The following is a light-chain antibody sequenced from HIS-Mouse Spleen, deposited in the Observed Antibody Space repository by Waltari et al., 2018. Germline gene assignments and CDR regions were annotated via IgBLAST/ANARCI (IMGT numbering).Light chain of an antibody. Sequence: QSALTQPASVSGSPGQSITISCTGTSSDVGGYNYVSWYQQHPGKAPKLMIYEVSSRPSGVSDRFSGSKSGNTASLTISGLQAEDEADYYCSSYTSSSIPLFGGGTKLTVL. V-gene: IGLV2-14*01. CDR1: SSDVGGYNY. CDR3: SSYTSSSIPL. J-gene: IGLJ3*02. CDR2: EVS.